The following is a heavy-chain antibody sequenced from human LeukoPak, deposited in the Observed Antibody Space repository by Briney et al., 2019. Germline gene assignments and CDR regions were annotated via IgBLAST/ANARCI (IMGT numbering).Heavy chain of an antibody. CDR2: INPNSGGT. V-gene: IGHV1-2*02. D-gene: IGHD2-15*01. Sequence: ASVKVSCKASGYTFTGYYMHWVRQAPGQGLEWMGWINPNSGGTNYAQKFQGRVTMTRDTSISTAYMELSRLRSDDTAVYYCARFGAATLYYYYYMDVWGKGTTVTVS. CDR3: ARFGAATLYYYYYMDV. CDR1: GYTFTGYY. J-gene: IGHJ6*03.